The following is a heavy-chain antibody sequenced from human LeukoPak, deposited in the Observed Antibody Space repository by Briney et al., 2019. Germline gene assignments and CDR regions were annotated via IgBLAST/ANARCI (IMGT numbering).Heavy chain of an antibody. CDR1: GFTVSSNY. CDR3: AKDRRITMIPYYFDY. J-gene: IGHJ4*02. D-gene: IGHD3-22*01. CDR2: IYSGGST. V-gene: IGHV3-53*05. Sequence: GGSLRLSCAASGFTVSSNYMSWVRQAPGKGLEWVSVIYSGGSTYYADSVKGRFTISRDNSKNTLYLQMNSLRAEDTAVYYCAKDRRITMIPYYFDYWGQGTLVTVSS.